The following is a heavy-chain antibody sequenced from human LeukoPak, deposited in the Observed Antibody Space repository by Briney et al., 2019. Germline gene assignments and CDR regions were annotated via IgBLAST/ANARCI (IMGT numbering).Heavy chain of an antibody. J-gene: IGHJ4*02. V-gene: IGHV3-53*01. CDR3: ARWRKNGEYIDY. CDR2: IYSGTI. D-gene: IGHD1-1*01. Sequence: PGGSLRLSCTVSGFTVSSNSMSWVRQAPGKGLEWVSFIYSGTIHYSDSVKGRFTISRDNAKNSLYLQMNSLRAEDTAVYYCARWRKNGEYIDYWGQGTLVTVSS. CDR1: GFTVSSNS.